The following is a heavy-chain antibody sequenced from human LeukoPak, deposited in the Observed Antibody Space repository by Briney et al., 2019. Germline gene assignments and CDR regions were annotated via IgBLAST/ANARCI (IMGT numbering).Heavy chain of an antibody. CDR3: ARDRRRSDFDY. CDR2: IYSSGST. CDR1: GGSLSSYY. V-gene: IGHV4-59*12. Sequence: SETLSLTCTVSGGSLSSYYWSWIRQPPGKGLEWIGSIYSSGSTYYNPSLKSRVTISVDTSKNQFSLKLSSVTAADTAVYYCARDRRRSDFDYWGQGTLVTVSS. J-gene: IGHJ4*02.